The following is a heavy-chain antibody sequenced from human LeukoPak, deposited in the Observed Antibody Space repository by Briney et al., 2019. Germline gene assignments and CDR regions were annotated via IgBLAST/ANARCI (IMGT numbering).Heavy chain of an antibody. CDR1: GFTFSSFE. J-gene: IGHJ4*02. CDR2: ISSSGSTI. Sequence: GSLRLSCAASGFTFSSFEMNWVRQAPGKGLEWGSYISSSGSTIYYADSVKGRFTISRDNAKNSLYLQMNSLRAEDTAVYYCARVSSPDSRDLVPRYWGQGTLVTVSS. CDR3: ARVSSPDSRDLVPRY. V-gene: IGHV3-48*03. D-gene: IGHD3-10*01.